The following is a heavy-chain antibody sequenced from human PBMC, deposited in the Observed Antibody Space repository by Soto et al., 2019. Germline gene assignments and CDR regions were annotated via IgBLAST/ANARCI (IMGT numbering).Heavy chain of an antibody. CDR3: VKVREPRGPQPFDY. CDR2: IYYSGST. Sequence: PSETLSLTCTVSGGSVSSGSYYWSWIRQPPGKGLEWIGYIYYSGSTNYNPSLKSRVTISVDTSKNQFSLKLSSVTAADTAVYYCVKVREPRGPQPFDYWGQGTLVTVSS. V-gene: IGHV4-61*01. D-gene: IGHD1-26*01. CDR1: GGSVSSGSYY. J-gene: IGHJ4*02.